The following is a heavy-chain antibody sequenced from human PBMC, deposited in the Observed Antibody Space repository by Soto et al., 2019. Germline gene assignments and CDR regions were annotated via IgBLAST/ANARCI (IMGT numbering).Heavy chain of an antibody. V-gene: IGHV3-7*05. J-gene: IGHJ6*02. CDR3: ARDGSTSWYSYDYHGMDV. Sequence: EVQLVESGGGLVQPGGSLRLSCGASGFTFRTYWLSWVRQVPGKGLEWVANRNQDGSEKNYVDSVKGRFTISRDNAKTSLYLQMSSLRAEDTALYYCARDGSTSWYSYDYHGMDVWGQGTTVTVSS. CDR2: RNQDGSEK. CDR1: GFTFRTYW. D-gene: IGHD5-18*01.